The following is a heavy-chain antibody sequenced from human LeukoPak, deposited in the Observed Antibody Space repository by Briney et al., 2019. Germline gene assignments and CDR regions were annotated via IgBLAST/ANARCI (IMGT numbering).Heavy chain of an antibody. D-gene: IGHD4-17*01. CDR1: GFTVSSNY. Sequence: GGSLRLSCAASGFTVSSNYMSWVRQAPGKGLEWVSTIYSGGSTYYADSVKGRFTISRDNSKNTLYLQMNSLRAEDTAVYYCARAHYGYGMDVWGQGTTVTVSS. J-gene: IGHJ6*02. CDR3: ARAHYGYGMDV. CDR2: IYSGGST. V-gene: IGHV3-53*01.